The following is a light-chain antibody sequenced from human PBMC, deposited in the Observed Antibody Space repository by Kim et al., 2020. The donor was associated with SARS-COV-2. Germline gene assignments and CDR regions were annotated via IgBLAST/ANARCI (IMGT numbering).Light chain of an antibody. V-gene: IGKV1-12*01. CDR2: AAS. CDR1: QYIDRY. Sequence: DIQMTQSPSSVSASVGDRVTVTCRASQYIDRYLAWYQQKPGKPPKLLIYAASSLQSGVPSRFSGSGSGTDFTLTISSLQPEDFATYFCQHDNSFPLTFGQGTRLEIK. CDR3: QHDNSFPLT. J-gene: IGKJ5*01.